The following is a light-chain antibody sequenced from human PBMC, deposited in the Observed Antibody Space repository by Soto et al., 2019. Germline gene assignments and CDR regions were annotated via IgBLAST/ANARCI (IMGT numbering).Light chain of an antibody. CDR3: QQYNNWPLL. V-gene: IGKV3-15*01. J-gene: IGKJ2*01. CDR1: QSVSSN. CDR2: GAS. Sequence: EIVMTQSPATLSVSPGERATLSCRASQSVSSNLAWYQQKPGQAPRLLIYGASTRATGIPARFSGSGSGTEFNLTISSLQSEDFAVYYCQQYNNWPLLFGQGTKLEIK.